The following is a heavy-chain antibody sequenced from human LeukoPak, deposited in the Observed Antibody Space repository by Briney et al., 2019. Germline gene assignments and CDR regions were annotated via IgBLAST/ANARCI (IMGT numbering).Heavy chain of an antibody. D-gene: IGHD5-12*01. CDR2: ISSSSSYI. Sequence: GGSLRLSCAASRFTFSSYSMNWVRQAPGKGLEWVSSISSSSSYIYYADSVKGRFTISRDNAKNSLYLQMNSLRAEDTAVYYCARSDSGYDSDYYYGMDVWGKGTTVTVSS. J-gene: IGHJ6*04. CDR1: RFTFSSYS. CDR3: ARSDSGYDSDYYYGMDV. V-gene: IGHV3-21*01.